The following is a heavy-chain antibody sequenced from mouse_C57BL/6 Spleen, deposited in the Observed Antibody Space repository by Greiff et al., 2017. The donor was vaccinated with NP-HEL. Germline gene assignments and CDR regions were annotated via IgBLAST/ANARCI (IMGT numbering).Heavy chain of an antibody. CDR2: ISSGSSTI. CDR1: GFTFSDYG. D-gene: IGHD2-10*02. CDR3: ARDRYGTRAIDY. V-gene: IGHV5-17*01. Sequence: EVQRVESGGGLVKPGGSLKLSCAASGFTFSDYGMHWVRQAPEKGLEWVAYISSGSSTIYYADTVKGRFTISRDSAKNNLFLQMTSLRSEDTAMYYCARDRYGTRAIDYWGQGTSVTVSS. J-gene: IGHJ4*01.